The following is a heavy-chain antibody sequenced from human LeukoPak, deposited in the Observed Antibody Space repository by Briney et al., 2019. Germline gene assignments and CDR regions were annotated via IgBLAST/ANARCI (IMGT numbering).Heavy chain of an antibody. CDR3: VRESGLGSAFEI. J-gene: IGHJ3*02. CDR2: IYSGGST. D-gene: IGHD1-26*01. CDR1: GFTVSSNY. V-gene: IGHV3-66*01. Sequence: GGSLRLSCAASGFTVSSNYMSWVRQAPGKGLEWVSVIYSGGSTYYADSVKGRFTISRDNSKNTLYLQMDSLRDEDTAVYYCVRESGLGSAFEIWGQGTMVTVSS.